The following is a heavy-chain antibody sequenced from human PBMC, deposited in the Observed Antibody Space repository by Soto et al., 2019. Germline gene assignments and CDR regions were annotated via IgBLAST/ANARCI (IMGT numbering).Heavy chain of an antibody. Sequence: GSLRLSCAASGFTVTTYAISWVRQAPGKGLEWVSAISGTGGTTYYTDSVKGRFTISRDNSKNTLFLHMNSLRAEDSAVYYCAKSGGTYYGPNYFDYWGQGTLVTVSS. CDR3: AKSGGTYYGPNYFDY. CDR2: ISGTGGTT. CDR1: GFTVTTYA. D-gene: IGHD1-26*01. J-gene: IGHJ4*02. V-gene: IGHV3-23*01.